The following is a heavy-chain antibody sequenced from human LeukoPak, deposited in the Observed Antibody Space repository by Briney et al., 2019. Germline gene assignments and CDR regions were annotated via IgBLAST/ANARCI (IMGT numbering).Heavy chain of an antibody. D-gene: IGHD4-17*01. CDR2: IYHSGST. Sequence: SETLSLTCTVSGGSISSGGYYWSWIRQPPGKGLEWIGYIYHSGSTYYNPSLKSRVTISVDRSKNQFSLKLSSVTAADTAVYYCASMTTVTTELGYWGQGTVVTVSS. V-gene: IGHV4-30-2*01. CDR1: GGSISSGGYY. CDR3: ASMTTVTTELGY. J-gene: IGHJ4*02.